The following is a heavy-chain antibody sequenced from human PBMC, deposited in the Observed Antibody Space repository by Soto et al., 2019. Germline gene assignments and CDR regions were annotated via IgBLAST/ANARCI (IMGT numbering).Heavy chain of an antibody. CDR3: ARDVVVVTSRSPNGMDV. V-gene: IGHV1-2*02. CDR2: INPNSGGT. CDR1: GYTFTGYY. J-gene: IGHJ6*02. Sequence: ASVKVSCKASGYTFTGYYMHWVRQAPGQGLEWMGWINPNSGGTNYAQKFQGRVTMTRDTSISTAYMELSRLRSDDTAVYYCARDVVVVTSRSPNGMDVWGQGTTVTVSS. D-gene: IGHD3-22*01.